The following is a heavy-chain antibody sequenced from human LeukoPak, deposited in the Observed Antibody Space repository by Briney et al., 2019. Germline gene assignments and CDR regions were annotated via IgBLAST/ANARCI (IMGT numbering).Heavy chain of an antibody. D-gene: IGHD6-6*01. CDR1: GYTFSRHV. Sequence: ASVKVSCKASGYTFSRHVMNWVRQAPGQGLEWLGWINTNTGNPTYAQGFTGRFVFSLDTSVSTAYLQISSLKAEDTAVYYCARDRWVIAARPRTWFDPWGQGTLVTVSS. J-gene: IGHJ5*02. CDR3: ARDRWVIAARPRTWFDP. CDR2: INTNTGNP. V-gene: IGHV7-4-1*02.